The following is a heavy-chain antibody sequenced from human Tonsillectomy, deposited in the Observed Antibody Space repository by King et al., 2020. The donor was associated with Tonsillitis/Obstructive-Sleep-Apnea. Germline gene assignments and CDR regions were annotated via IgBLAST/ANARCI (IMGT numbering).Heavy chain of an antibody. V-gene: IGHV5-51*01. CDR2: IYPGDSDT. CDR3: ARSGADCSGGSCYPAGFDY. CDR1: GYSFTSYW. D-gene: IGHD2-15*01. Sequence: VQLVQSGAEGKKPGDSLKISCKGSGYSFTSYWIAWVRQMPGKGLELMGIIYPGDSDTRYSPSFQGQVTISADKSISTAYLQWSSLKASDTAMYYCARSGADCSGGSCYPAGFDYWGQGTLVTVSS. J-gene: IGHJ4*02.